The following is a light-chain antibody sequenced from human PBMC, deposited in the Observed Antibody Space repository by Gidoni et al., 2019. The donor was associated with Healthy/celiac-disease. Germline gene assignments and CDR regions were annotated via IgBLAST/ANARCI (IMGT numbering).Light chain of an antibody. CDR3: QQYDNLPLT. CDR1: QDISNH. Sequence: DIHMTQSPSSLYASVGDRVTITCQASQDISNHLNWYQQKPGKAPKLLIYGASNLETGVPSRFSGSGSGTDFTFTISSLQPEDIATYYCQQYDNLPLTFGGGTKVEIK. CDR2: GAS. V-gene: IGKV1-33*01. J-gene: IGKJ4*01.